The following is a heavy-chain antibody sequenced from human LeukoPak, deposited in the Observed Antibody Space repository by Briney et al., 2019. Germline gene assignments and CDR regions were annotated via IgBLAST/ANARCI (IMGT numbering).Heavy chain of an antibody. J-gene: IGHJ5*02. CDR3: AKRVVAAASWFDP. Sequence: GGSLRLSCAASGFTFSDYYMSWIRRAPGKGLEWVSYISSSGSTIYYADSVKGRFTISRDNAKNSLYLQMNSLRAEDTAVYYCAKRVVAAASWFDPWGQGTLVTVSS. V-gene: IGHV3-11*04. CDR1: GFTFSDYY. D-gene: IGHD2-15*01. CDR2: ISSSGSTI.